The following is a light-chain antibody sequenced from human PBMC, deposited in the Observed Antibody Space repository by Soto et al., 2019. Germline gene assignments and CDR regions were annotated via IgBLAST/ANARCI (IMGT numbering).Light chain of an antibody. CDR2: DAS. J-gene: IGKJ4*01. Sequence: IVLTQSPDTLSLSPGERATLSCRASQSVSSNYLAWYQQKLGQAPRLLIYDASRRATGIPDRFSGSGSGTDFTLTISRLEPEDFAVYYCQQFSSYPLTFGGGTKVDIK. CDR1: QSVSSNY. V-gene: IGKV3-20*01. CDR3: QQFSSYPLT.